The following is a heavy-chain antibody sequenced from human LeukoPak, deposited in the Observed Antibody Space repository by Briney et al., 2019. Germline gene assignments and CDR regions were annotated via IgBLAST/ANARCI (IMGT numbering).Heavy chain of an antibody. CDR2: ISYDGSNK. J-gene: IGHJ6*02. CDR3: AKASLNEYGPNYYYGMDV. D-gene: IGHD1-1*01. CDR1: GFTFSSYA. Sequence: PGRSLRLSCAASGFTFSSYAMHWVRQAPGKGLEWVAVISYDGSNKYYADSVKGRFTISRDNSKNTLYLQMTSLRAEDTAVYYCAKASLNEYGPNYYYGMDVWGQGTTVTVSS. V-gene: IGHV3-30-3*01.